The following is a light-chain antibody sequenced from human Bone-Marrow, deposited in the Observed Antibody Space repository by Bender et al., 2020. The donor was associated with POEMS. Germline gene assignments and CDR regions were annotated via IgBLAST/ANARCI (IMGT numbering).Light chain of an antibody. Sequence: QSALTQPPSASGSPGQSVTISCTGTSSDVGRYDYVSWYQQHPGKAPNLMIYEVTKRPSGVPDRFSGSKSGNTASLTVSGLQAEDEADYYCSSYVVTDTMVFGGGTKLTVL. J-gene: IGLJ2*01. CDR2: EVT. CDR3: SSYVVTDTMV. V-gene: IGLV2-8*01. CDR1: SSDVGRYDY.